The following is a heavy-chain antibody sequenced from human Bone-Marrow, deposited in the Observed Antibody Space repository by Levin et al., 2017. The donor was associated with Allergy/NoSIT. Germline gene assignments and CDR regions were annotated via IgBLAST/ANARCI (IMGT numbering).Heavy chain of an antibody. CDR3: ARKGKRQLVYDY. CDR2: IGTAGDT. V-gene: IGHV3-13*01. J-gene: IGHJ4*02. CDR1: GFTFSSYD. Sequence: LSLTCAASGFTFSSYDMHWVRQATGKGLEWVSAIGTAGDTYYPGSVKGRFTISRENAKNSLYLQMNSLRAGDAAVYYCARKGKRQLVYDYWGQGTLVTVSS. D-gene: IGHD6-13*01.